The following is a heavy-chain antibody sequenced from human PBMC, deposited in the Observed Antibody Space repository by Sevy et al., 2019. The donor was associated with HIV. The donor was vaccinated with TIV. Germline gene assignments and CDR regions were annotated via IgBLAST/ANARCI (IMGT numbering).Heavy chain of an antibody. D-gene: IGHD3-16*02. V-gene: IGHV3-30*03. Sequence: GGSLRLSCTASGFNFNTYGMHWVRQAPGKGLEWLAIISCDGNKYYADSVEGRFTISRDNSRNTLYLEMNSLKSEDTAVFHCARAGRLRLGELSSGPDYWGPGTLVTVSS. J-gene: IGHJ4*02. CDR1: GFNFNTYG. CDR3: ARAGRLRLGELSSGPDY. CDR2: ISCDGNK.